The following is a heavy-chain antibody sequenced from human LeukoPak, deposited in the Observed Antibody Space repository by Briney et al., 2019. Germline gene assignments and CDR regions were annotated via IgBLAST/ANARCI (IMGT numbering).Heavy chain of an antibody. J-gene: IGHJ5*02. CDR1: GGTFSSYG. CDR2: IIPIFATA. Sequence: ASVKVSCKTSGGTFSSYGISWVRQAPGQGLGWMGGIIPIFATANYGQKFQGRVTITTDEPTSTAYMELSSLRSEDTAVYYCARWRAVAGTKNWFDPWGQGTLVTVSS. D-gene: IGHD6-19*01. CDR3: ARWRAVAGTKNWFDP. V-gene: IGHV1-69*05.